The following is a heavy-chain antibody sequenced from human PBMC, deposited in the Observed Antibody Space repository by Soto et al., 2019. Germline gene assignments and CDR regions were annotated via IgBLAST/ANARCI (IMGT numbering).Heavy chain of an antibody. D-gene: IGHD5-18*01. CDR1: GFTFSSYA. V-gene: IGHV3-30-3*01. J-gene: IGHJ4*02. CDR2: ISYDGSNK. CDR3: ARDSYGTY. Sequence: QVQLVESGGGVVQPGRSLRLSCAASGFTFSSYAMHWVRQAPGKGLEWVVVISYDGSNKYYADSVKGRFTISRDNSKNTLYLQMNSLRAEDTAVYYCARDSYGTYWGQGTLVTVSS.